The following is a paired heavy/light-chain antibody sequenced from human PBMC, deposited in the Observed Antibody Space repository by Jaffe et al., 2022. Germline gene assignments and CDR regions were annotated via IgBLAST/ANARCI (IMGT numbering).Heavy chain of an antibody. J-gene: IGHJ4*02. CDR1: GGSISSGSYY. Sequence: QVQLQESGPGLVKPSQTLSLTCTVSGGSISSGSYYWSWIRQPAGKGLEWIGRIYTSGSTNYNPSLKSRVTISVDTSKNQFSLKLSSVTAADTAVYYCARATYYYGSGSYYPSSEFDYWGQGTLVTVSS. V-gene: IGHV4-61*02. D-gene: IGHD3-10*01. CDR2: IYTSGST. CDR3: ARATYYYGSGSYYPSSEFDY.
Light chain of an antibody. V-gene: IGLV2-23*02. CDR3: CSYAGTSIYV. J-gene: IGLJ1*01. CDR1: NSDVGTYNL. CDR2: DVT. Sequence: QSALTQPASVSGSPGQSITISCTGTNSDVGTYNLVSWYQQYPGKAPKLMIYDVTKRPSGVSDRFSGSKSGNTASLTISGLQAEDDADYYCCSYAGTSIYVFGSGTKVTVL.